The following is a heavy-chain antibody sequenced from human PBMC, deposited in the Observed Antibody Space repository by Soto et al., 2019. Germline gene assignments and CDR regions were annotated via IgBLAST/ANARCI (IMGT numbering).Heavy chain of an antibody. V-gene: IGHV4-59*01. CDR1: GGPIRSYY. D-gene: IGHD5-18*01. J-gene: IGHJ5*02. CDR3: ARRGYSYGLHNSNWSDP. Sequence: SETLSLTCTVSGGPIRSYYWTWIRQPPGKGLEWLGYIFYSGSTFYNPSLKSRVTISIHTSKSQFSLQLTSVTAADTAVYYCARRGYSYGLHNSNWSDPWGQGTLVTVSS. CDR2: IFYSGST.